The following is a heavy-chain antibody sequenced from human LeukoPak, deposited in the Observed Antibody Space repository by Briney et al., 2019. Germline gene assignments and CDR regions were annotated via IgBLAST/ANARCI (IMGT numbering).Heavy chain of an antibody. CDR3: ARRAYSSSWYSNYFDY. V-gene: IGHV4-39*01. J-gene: IGHJ4*02. CDR2: IYYSGST. CDR1: GGSISSSSYY. Sequence: SETLSLTCTVSGGSISSSSYYWGWIRQPPGKGLEWIGSIYYSGSTCYNPSLKSRVTISVDTSKNQFSLKLSSVTAADTAVYYCARRAYSSSWYSNYFDYWGQGTLVTVSS. D-gene: IGHD6-13*01.